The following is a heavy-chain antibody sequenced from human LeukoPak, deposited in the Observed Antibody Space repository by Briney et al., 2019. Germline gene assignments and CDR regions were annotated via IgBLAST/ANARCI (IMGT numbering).Heavy chain of an antibody. J-gene: IGHJ4*02. Sequence: PGGSLRLSCAASGFTFNTYWMTWVRQAPGKGLEWVGFIRSKSNGGTTHYAASVEGRFTISRDDSNSIAYLQMNSLKTEDTAVYYCVRDYRYAGHESVYWGQGTLVTVSS. V-gene: IGHV3-49*04. CDR3: VRDYRYAGHESVY. CDR1: GFTFNTYW. CDR2: IRSKSNGGTT. D-gene: IGHD5-12*01.